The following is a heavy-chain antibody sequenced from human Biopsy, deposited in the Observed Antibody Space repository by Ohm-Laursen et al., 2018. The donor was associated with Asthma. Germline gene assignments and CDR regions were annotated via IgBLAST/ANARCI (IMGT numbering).Heavy chain of an antibody. CDR3: ARGQKSAGDRWFDP. CDR2: INPNSGGT. D-gene: IGHD6-13*01. Sequence: SVKVSCKASGGTFSRYAISWMRQAPGQGLEWMGRINPNSGGTNYAQKFQGRVTMTRDTSISTAYMEVSRLRSDDTAVYYCARGQKSAGDRWFDPWGQGTLVTVSS. CDR1: GGTFSRYA. J-gene: IGHJ5*02. V-gene: IGHV1-2*06.